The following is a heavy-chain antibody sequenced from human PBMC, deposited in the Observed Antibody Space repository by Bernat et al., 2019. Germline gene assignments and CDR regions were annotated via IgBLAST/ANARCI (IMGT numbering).Heavy chain of an antibody. D-gene: IGHD1-26*01. CDR3: AKVKGWDNVGSYYYGLDL. J-gene: IGHJ6*02. CDR2: MSGTGHDT. V-gene: IGHV3-23*04. CDR1: GFAFGTYP. Sequence: EVQLVESGGGLVQPGGSLRLSCAASGFAFGTYPMNWVRQAPGQGLVWVSAMSGTGHDTFYVDSVKGRFTISRDNSKNTLYLQMNSLRAEDTAIYYCAKVKGWDNVGSYYYGLDLWGQGTTVTVSS.